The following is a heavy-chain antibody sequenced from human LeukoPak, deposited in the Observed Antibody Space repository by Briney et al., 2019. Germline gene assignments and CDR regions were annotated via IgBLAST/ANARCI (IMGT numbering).Heavy chain of an antibody. Sequence: ASETLSLTCTVSGYSISSGYYWGWIRQPPGKGLEWIGSIYHSGSTYYNPSLKSRVTISVDTSKNQFSLKLSSVTAADTAVYYCARDCLPPSVNYYDSSGYREDDAFDIWGQGTMVTVSS. CDR2: IYHSGST. CDR3: ARDCLPPSVNYYDSSGYREDDAFDI. CDR1: GYSISSGYY. V-gene: IGHV4-38-2*02. J-gene: IGHJ3*02. D-gene: IGHD3-22*01.